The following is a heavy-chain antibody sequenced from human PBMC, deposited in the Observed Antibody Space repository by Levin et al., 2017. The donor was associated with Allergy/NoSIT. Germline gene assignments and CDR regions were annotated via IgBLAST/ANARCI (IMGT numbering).Heavy chain of an antibody. V-gene: IGHV1-69*01. D-gene: IGHD3-22*01. Sequence: GGSLRLSCKASGDTFSNSVISWVRQAPGQGLEWMGGIIPSYGTSNYTQRFHGRVTFSADDYTMTAYMDLTSLTSEDTATYYCARSQKTYYYDTSGFPFDSWGKGTLVTVSS. CDR3: ARSQKTYYYDTSGFPFDS. J-gene: IGHJ4*02. CDR1: GDTFSNSV. CDR2: IIPSYGTS.